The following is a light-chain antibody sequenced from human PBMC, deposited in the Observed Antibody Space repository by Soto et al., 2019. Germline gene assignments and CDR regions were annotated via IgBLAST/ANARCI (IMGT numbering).Light chain of an antibody. Sequence: DIQMTQSPPSLSASVGDRVTITFQASQDISNYLNWYQQKPGKAPKLLIYDASNLETGVPSRFSGSGSGTDFTFTISSLQPEDIATYYCQQYDNLITFGQGTRLEI. CDR1: QDISNY. CDR2: DAS. V-gene: IGKV1-33*01. CDR3: QQYDNLIT. J-gene: IGKJ5*01.